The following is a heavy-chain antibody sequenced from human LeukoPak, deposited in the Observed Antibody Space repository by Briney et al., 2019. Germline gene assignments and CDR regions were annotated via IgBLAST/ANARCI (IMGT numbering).Heavy chain of an antibody. D-gene: IGHD6-19*01. Sequence: ASVKVSCKASGYTFTSYGISWVRQAPGQGLEWMGWISAYNGNTNYAQKLQGRVTMTTDTSTSTAYMELRSLRSDDTAVYYCARDGDSSGWYTGSYFDYWDQGTLVTVSS. CDR3: ARDGDSSGWYTGSYFDY. J-gene: IGHJ4*02. CDR2: ISAYNGNT. V-gene: IGHV1-18*01. CDR1: GYTFTSYG.